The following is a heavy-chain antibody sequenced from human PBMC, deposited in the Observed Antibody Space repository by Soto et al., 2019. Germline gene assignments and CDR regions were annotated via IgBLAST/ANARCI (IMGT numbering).Heavy chain of an antibody. CDR2: IIAINGKA. V-gene: IGHV1-69*13. D-gene: IGHD3-22*01. J-gene: IGHJ6*02. Sequence: GASVKVSCKASGYTFTSYGISWVRQAPGQGLEWMGGIIAINGKANYAQMFQGRVTITADESTSTAYMELSSLRSEDTAVYYCARATYYDSSGYSLTPSGMDVWGQGTTVTVSS. CDR1: GYTFTSYG. CDR3: ARATYYDSSGYSLTPSGMDV.